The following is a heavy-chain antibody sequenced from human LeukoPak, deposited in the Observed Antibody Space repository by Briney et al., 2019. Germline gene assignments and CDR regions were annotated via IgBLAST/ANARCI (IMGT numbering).Heavy chain of an antibody. J-gene: IGHJ6*01. CDR1: GGSFSGYY. D-gene: IGHD3-3*01. CDR2: INHSGST. Sequence: SETLSLTCAVYGGSFSGYYWSWIRQPPGKGLEWIGEINHSGSTNYNPSLKSRVTISVDTSKNQFSLKLSSVTAADTAVYYCRVTIFGPWGMDXWGQGTTVTVSS. V-gene: IGHV4-34*01. CDR3: RVTIFGPWGMDX.